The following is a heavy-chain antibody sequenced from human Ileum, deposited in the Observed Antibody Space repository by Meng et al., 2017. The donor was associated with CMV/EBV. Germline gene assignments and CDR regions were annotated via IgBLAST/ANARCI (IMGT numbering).Heavy chain of an antibody. J-gene: IGHJ5*02. Sequence: SGGSISSDTWWSCVRQPPGRGLEWIGEIFHSGSANYNPSLKSRVTISVDKSKNQFSLKLSSVTAADTAVYYCARKLEFWSGYPNWFDPWGQGTLVTVSS. D-gene: IGHD3-3*01. CDR1: GGSISSDTW. CDR2: IFHSGSA. CDR3: ARKLEFWSGYPNWFDP. V-gene: IGHV4-4*02.